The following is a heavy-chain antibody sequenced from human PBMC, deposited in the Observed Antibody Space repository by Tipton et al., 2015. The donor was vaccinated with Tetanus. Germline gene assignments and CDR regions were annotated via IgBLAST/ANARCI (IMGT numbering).Heavy chain of an antibody. V-gene: IGHV4-59*01. D-gene: IGHD1-26*01. J-gene: IGHJ4*02. CDR3: ARDIEEVGATKYFDY. CDR1: GGSISTYY. CDR2: IFYSGNT. Sequence: TLSLTCTVSGGSISTYYWSWIRQPPGKGLEWIGYIFYSGNTNYNPSLKTRVTISLDTSKNQFSLRLTSVTAADTAVYYCARDIEEVGATKYFDYWGQGTLVTVSS.